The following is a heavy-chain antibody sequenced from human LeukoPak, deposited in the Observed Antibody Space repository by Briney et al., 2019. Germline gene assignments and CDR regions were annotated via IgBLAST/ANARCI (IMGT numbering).Heavy chain of an antibody. Sequence: GGSLRLSCAASGFTFSSYAMNWVRQAPGKGLEWVSSISSSSSYIYYADSVKGRFTISRDNAKSSLYLQMNSLRAEDTAVYYCARKDCSGGSCYRAYYYYGMDVWGQGTTVTVSS. D-gene: IGHD2-15*01. V-gene: IGHV3-21*01. CDR3: ARKDCSGGSCYRAYYYYGMDV. J-gene: IGHJ6*02. CDR1: GFTFSSYA. CDR2: ISSSSSYI.